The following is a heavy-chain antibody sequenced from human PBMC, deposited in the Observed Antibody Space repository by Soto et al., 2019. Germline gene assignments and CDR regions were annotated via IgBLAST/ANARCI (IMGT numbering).Heavy chain of an antibody. V-gene: IGHV5-10-1*01. CDR3: ARRRGYSYDFDY. Sequence: PGESLKISCNASGYTFTNNWISWVRQKPGQGLEWMGRIDPSDSRTKYNPSFEGHVTISIDKSINTAFLQWSSLRASDTAVYFCARRRGYSYDFDYWGLGTLVTVSA. CDR1: GYTFTNNW. D-gene: IGHD5-18*01. J-gene: IGHJ4*02. CDR2: IDPSDSRT.